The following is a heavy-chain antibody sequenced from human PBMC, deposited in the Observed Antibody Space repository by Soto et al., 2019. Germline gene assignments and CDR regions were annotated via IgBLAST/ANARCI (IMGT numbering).Heavy chain of an antibody. D-gene: IGHD3-3*01. CDR3: ARGYYDFWSGPRV. CDR1: GGTFSSYA. V-gene: IGHV1-69*10. CDR2: IIPILGTA. J-gene: IGHJ4*02. Sequence: SVHVSCKASGGTFSSYAISWVRQAPGQGLEWMGGIIPILGTANYAQKFHGRVTINADKSTSTAYMELSSLRSEDTAVYYCARGYYDFWSGPRVWGQGTLVTVSS.